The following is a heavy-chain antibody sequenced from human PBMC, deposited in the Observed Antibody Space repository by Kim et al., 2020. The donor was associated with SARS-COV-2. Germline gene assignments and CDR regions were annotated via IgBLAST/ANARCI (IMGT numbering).Heavy chain of an antibody. Sequence: SETLSLTCDVYGGSFSGYYWSWIRQPPGKGLEWIGEINHSGSTNYNPSLKSRVTISVDTSKNQFSLKLSSVTAADTAVYYCARGARSSWPFDYWGQGTLVTVSS. J-gene: IGHJ4*02. CDR1: GGSFSGYY. CDR3: ARGARSSWPFDY. CDR2: INHSGST. V-gene: IGHV4-34*01. D-gene: IGHD6-13*01.